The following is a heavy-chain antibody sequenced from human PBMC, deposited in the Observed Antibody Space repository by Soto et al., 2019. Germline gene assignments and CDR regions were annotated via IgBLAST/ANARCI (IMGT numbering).Heavy chain of an antibody. Sequence: XGSLRLTCAASGVTFSCCYWSWVRQAPGKGLEWVANIKQDGSEKYYVDSVKGRFTISRDNAKNSLYLQMNSLGAEDTAVYYCARDYYYYGLDVWGQGTTVTVSS. J-gene: IGHJ6*02. CDR3: ARDYYYYGLDV. CDR2: IKQDGSEK. CDR1: GVTFSCCY. V-gene: IGHV3-7*01.